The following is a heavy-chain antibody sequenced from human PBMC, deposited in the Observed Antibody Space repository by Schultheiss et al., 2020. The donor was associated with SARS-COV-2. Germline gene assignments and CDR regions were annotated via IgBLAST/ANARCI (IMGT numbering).Heavy chain of an antibody. D-gene: IGHD3-10*01. CDR2: ISGSGGST. J-gene: IGHJ4*02. CDR1: GFTFDDYA. V-gene: IGHV3-23*01. CDR3: AKDSHRYYYGSGTHGDY. Sequence: GGSLRLSCAASGFTFDDYAMHWVRRAPGKGLEWVSGISGSGGSTYYADSVKGRFTISRDNSKNTLYLQMNSLRAEDTAVYYCAKDSHRYYYGSGTHGDYWGQGTLVTVSS.